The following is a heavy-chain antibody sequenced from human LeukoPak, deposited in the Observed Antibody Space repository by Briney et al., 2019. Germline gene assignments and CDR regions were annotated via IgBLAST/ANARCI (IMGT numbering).Heavy chain of an antibody. Sequence: ASVKVSCKASGYTFTGYYMHWVRQAPGQGLEWMGWINPNSGGTNYAQKFQGRVTMTRDTSISTAYMELSRLRSDDTAVYCCAREVLRSVTMVRGVMGYWGQGTLVTVSS. D-gene: IGHD3-10*01. CDR3: AREVLRSVTMVRGVMGY. CDR2: INPNSGGT. J-gene: IGHJ4*02. CDR1: GYTFTGYY. V-gene: IGHV1-2*02.